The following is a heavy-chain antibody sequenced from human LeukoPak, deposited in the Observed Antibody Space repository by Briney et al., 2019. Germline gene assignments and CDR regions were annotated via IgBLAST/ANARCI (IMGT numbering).Heavy chain of an antibody. V-gene: IGHV3-66*01. CDR1: GFTVSSNH. J-gene: IGHJ4*02. CDR3: ARDGENHYYDY. Sequence: GGSLRLSCSASGFTVSSNHMSWVRQAPGQGLEWVSVIYIGGTIHYADSVKGRFTISRDNSQNTVYLEMNSLRAEDTAVYYCARDGENHYYDYWGQGTLVTVST. D-gene: IGHD7-27*01. CDR2: IYIGGTI.